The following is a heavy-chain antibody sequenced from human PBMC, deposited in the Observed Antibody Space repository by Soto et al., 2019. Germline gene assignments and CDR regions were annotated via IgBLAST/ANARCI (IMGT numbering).Heavy chain of an antibody. Sequence: QVQLQQWGAGLLKPSETLSLTCAVYGGSFSGYYWNWIRQPPGKGLEWIGEINHSGSTNYNPSLKSRVTISVDTSKHQFSLKLSSVTAADTAVYYCARRYGGYDFDYWGQGTLVTVSS. J-gene: IGHJ4*02. CDR1: GGSFSGYY. CDR3: ARRYGGYDFDY. V-gene: IGHV4-34*01. D-gene: IGHD5-12*01. CDR2: INHSGST.